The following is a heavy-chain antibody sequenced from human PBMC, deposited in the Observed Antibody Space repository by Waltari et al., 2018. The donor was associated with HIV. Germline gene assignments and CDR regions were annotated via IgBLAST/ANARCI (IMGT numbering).Heavy chain of an antibody. CDR2: ISSSSSYI. CDR1: GVTFSSYS. Sequence: EVQLVESGGGLVKPGGSLRLSCAASGVTFSSYSMNWVRQAQGRGLEWVSSISSSSSYIYYADAVKGRFTISRDNDKNSLYLQMNSLRAEDTAVYYCARDRALSTTAGFDYWGQGTLVTVSS. CDR3: ARDRALSTTAGFDY. V-gene: IGHV3-21*01. J-gene: IGHJ4*02. D-gene: IGHD4-17*01.